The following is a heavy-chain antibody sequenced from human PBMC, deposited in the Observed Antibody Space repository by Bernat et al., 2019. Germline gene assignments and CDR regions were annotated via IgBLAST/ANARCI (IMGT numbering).Heavy chain of an antibody. V-gene: IGHV3-30*03. CDR1: GFTFSSYG. CDR2: ISYDGSNK. J-gene: IGHJ3*02. D-gene: IGHD6-6*01. Sequence: QVQLVESGGGVVQPGRSLRLSCAASGFTFSSYGMHWVRQAPGKGLEWVAVISYDGSNKYYADSVKGRFTISRDNAKNTLYLQMNSLGVEDTAIYYCAREYSSSSGRTFDIWGQGTMVTVSS. CDR3: AREYSSSSGRTFDI.